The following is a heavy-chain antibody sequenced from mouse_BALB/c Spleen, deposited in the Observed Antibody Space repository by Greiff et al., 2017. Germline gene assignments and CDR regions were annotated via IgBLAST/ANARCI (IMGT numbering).Heavy chain of an antibody. J-gene: IGHJ4*01. CDR2: INPGSGGT. CDR3: ARGGGNYYAMDY. Sequence: VKLMESGAELVRPGTSVKVSCKASGYAFTNYLIEWVKQRPGQGLEWIGVINPGSGGTNYNEKFKGKATLTADKSSSTAYMQLSSLTSDDSAVYFCARGGGNYYAMDYWGQGTSVTVSS. CDR1: GYAFTNYL. V-gene: IGHV1-54*01. D-gene: IGHD2-1*01.